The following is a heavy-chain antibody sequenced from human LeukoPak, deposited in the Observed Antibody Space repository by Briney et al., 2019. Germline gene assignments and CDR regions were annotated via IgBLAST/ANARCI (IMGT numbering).Heavy chain of an antibody. CDR3: ARGWNWFDP. J-gene: IGHJ5*02. CDR2: INHSGST. V-gene: IGHV4-34*01. CDR1: GGSFSGYY. Sequence: PETLSLTCAVYGGSFSGYYWSWIRQPPGKGLEWIGEINHSGSTNYNPSLKSRVTISVDTSKNQFSLKLSSVTAADTAVYYCARGWNWFDPWGQGTLVTVSS.